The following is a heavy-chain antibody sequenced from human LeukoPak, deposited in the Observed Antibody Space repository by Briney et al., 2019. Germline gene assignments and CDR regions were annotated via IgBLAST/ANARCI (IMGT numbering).Heavy chain of an antibody. CDR1: GGSISSSSYY. V-gene: IGHV4-39*01. J-gene: IGHJ4*02. CDR3: ARSLGSYKLPMGYFDY. Sequence: SETLSLTCTLSGGSISSSSYYWGWIRQPPGKGLEWIGSIYYSGSTYYNPSLKSRVTISVDTSKNQFSLKLSSVTAADTAVYYCARSLGSYKLPMGYFDYWGQGTLVTVSS. D-gene: IGHD1-26*01. CDR2: IYYSGST.